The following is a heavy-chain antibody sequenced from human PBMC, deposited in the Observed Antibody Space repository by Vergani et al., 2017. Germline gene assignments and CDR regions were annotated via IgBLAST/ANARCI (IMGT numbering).Heavy chain of an antibody. CDR2: IHYSGST. D-gene: IGHD1-1*01. CDR1: GGPISSYY. J-gene: IGHJ5*02. CDR3: ARVSGRNRTWFDP. V-gene: IGHV4-59*01. Sequence: QVQLQESGPGLVKPSETLSLTCTVSGGPISSYYWSWIRQPPGKGLEWIGYIHYSGSTNYNPSLKSRVTISVDTSKNQFSLKLSSVAAADTAVYYCARVSGRNRTWFDPWGQGTLVTVSS.